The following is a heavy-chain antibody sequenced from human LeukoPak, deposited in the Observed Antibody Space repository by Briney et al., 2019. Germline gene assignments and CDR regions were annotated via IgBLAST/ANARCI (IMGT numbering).Heavy chain of an antibody. Sequence: ASVKVSCKASGYTFTGYYMHWVRQAPGQGLEWMGWMNPNSGNTGYAQKFQGRVTITRNTSISTAYMELSSLRSEDTAVYYCARLGTVADYYDSSGFNWFDPWGQGTLVTVSS. CDR2: MNPNSGNT. V-gene: IGHV1-8*03. CDR1: GYTFTGYY. J-gene: IGHJ5*02. CDR3: ARLGTVADYYDSSGFNWFDP. D-gene: IGHD3-22*01.